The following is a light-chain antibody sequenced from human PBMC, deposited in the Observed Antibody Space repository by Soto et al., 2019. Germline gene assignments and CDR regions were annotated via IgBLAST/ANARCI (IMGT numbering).Light chain of an antibody. CDR3: QSADNSGIYYV. Sequence: SYELTQTPSVSVSPGQTARITCSGDALPKQNAYWYRQKPGQAPVLVIYKDIERPSGIPERFSGSSSGTTVTLTISRVQAEDEADYYCQSADNSGIYYVFGTGTKVTVL. V-gene: IGLV3-25*03. CDR1: ALPKQN. CDR2: KDI. J-gene: IGLJ1*01.